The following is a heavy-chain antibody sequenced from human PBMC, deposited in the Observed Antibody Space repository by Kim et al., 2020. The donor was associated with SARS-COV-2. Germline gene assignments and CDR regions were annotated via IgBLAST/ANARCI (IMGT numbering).Heavy chain of an antibody. CDR3: GRGAGYVVDY. V-gene: IGHV3-7*01. J-gene: IGHJ4*02. CDR1: GFTFSGTW. Sequence: LSLTCAASGFTFSGTWMHWVRQAPGKGLEWVAIVNRDGSEKHYLDPVKGRFTISRDNPKNSLYLQMNSLRVEDTAVYYCGRGAGYVVDYWGQGTLLT. D-gene: IGHD2-21*01. CDR2: VNRDGSEK.